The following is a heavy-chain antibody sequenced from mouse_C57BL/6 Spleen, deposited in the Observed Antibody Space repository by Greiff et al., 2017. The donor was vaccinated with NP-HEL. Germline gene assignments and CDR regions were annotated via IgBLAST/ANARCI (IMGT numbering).Heavy chain of an antibody. CDR2: IYPGSGST. D-gene: IGHD1-1*01. V-gene: IGHV1-55*01. CDR3: AREGLPYYYGSTPYYFDY. J-gene: IGHJ2*01. Sequence: QVQLQQPGAELVKPGASVKMSCKASGYTFTSYWITWVKQRPGQGLEWIGDIYPGSGSTNYNEKFKSKATLTVDTSSSTAYMQLSSLTSEDSAVYYCAREGLPYYYGSTPYYFDYWGQGTTLTVSS. CDR1: GYTFTSYW.